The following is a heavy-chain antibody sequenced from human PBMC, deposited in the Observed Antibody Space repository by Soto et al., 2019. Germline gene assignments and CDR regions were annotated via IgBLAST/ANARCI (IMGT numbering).Heavy chain of an antibody. Sequence: GGSLRLSCAASGFTFSSYGMHWVRQAPGKGLEWVAVISYDGSNKYYADSVKGRFTISRDNSKNTLYLQMNSLRAEDTAVYYCAKGTMGIDYWGQGTLVTVSS. CDR3: AKGTMGIDY. J-gene: IGHJ4*02. D-gene: IGHD3-3*01. CDR2: ISYDGSNK. V-gene: IGHV3-30*18. CDR1: GFTFSSYG.